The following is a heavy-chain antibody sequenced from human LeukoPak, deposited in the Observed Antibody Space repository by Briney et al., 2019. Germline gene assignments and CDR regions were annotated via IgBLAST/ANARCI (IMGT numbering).Heavy chain of an antibody. Sequence: GGSLRLSCVASGFIFRTYWMDWVRQAPGKGLEWVANIKEDGGRKNYVDSVKGRFSISRDNAKNSLYLQMNSLRGEDTAIYYCALSFGRGAFDVWGQGTVVTVSS. J-gene: IGHJ3*01. CDR3: ALSFGRGAFDV. V-gene: IGHV3-7*03. CDR2: IKEDGGRK. CDR1: GFIFRTYW. D-gene: IGHD3-10*01.